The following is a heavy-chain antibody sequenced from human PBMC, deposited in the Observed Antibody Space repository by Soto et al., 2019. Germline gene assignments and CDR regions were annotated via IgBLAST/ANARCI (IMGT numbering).Heavy chain of an antibody. D-gene: IGHD6-19*01. CDR2: ISGNNGDT. CDR1: GYTFTNYG. V-gene: IGHV1-18*01. J-gene: IGHJ4*02. CDR3: GRRGLAVSGTYDY. Sequence: QVQLVQSGAEVKKSGASMKVSCKASGYTFTNYGVAWVRRAPGQGLEWMGWISGNNGDTKYAQNLQNRVTMTTDTSTNTAYMEVRSLRSDDTAVYYCGRRGLAVSGTYDYWGQGTLVTVSS.